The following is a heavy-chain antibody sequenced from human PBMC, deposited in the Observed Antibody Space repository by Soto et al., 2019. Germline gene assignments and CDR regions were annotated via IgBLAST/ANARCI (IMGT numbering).Heavy chain of an antibody. J-gene: IGHJ5*02. CDR2: IYYSGST. Sequence: SETLSLTCTVSGGSISSGGYYWSWIRQHPGKGLEWIGYIYYSGSTYYNPSLKSRVTISVDRSKNQFSLKLSSVTAADTAVYYCARGAHVQSGVVILDNWFDPWGPGTLVNLSS. D-gene: IGHD3-3*01. V-gene: IGHV4-31*03. CDR1: GGSISSGGYY. CDR3: ARGAHVQSGVVILDNWFDP.